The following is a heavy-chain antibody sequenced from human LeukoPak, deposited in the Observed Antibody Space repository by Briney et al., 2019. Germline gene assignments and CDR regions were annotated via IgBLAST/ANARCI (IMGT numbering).Heavy chain of an antibody. J-gene: IGHJ4*02. CDR2: ISSLSGTI. CDR1: GFTFSSYS. D-gene: IGHD3-16*01. Sequence: GGSLRLSCAASGFTFSSYSMNWVRQAPGKGLEWVSYISSLSGTINYADSVKGRFIISRDNAKNSMFLQMNSLRAEDTAVYYCVRGQGGAVSYWGQGTLVTVSS. CDR3: VRGQGGAVSY. V-gene: IGHV3-48*01.